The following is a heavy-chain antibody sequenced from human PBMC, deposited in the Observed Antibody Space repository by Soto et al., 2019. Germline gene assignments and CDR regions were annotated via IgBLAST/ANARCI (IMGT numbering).Heavy chain of an antibody. CDR3: ARVSGIYYSGMDV. Sequence: DFGGSRILQHPRKGLEWIGEINHSGSTNYNPSLKSRVTISVDTSKNQFSLKLSSVTAADTAVYYCARVSGIYYSGMDVWGQGTTVIV. CDR2: INHSGST. CDR1: DFG. J-gene: IGHJ6*02. D-gene: IGHD3-10*01. V-gene: IGHV4-34*01.